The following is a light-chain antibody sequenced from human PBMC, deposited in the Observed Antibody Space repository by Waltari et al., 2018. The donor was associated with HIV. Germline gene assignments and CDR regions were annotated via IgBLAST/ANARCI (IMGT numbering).Light chain of an antibody. CDR2: GNN. Sequence: QSVLTQPPSVSGAPGQRVTISCTGSRSNIGARFDVHWYQQLPGTAPKLLIYGNNNRPSGVPDRFSGSKSCTSASLAITGLQAEDEADYYCQSYDSSLSGSVFGGGTKLTVL. CDR1: RSNIGARFD. CDR3: QSYDSSLSGSV. J-gene: IGLJ3*02. V-gene: IGLV1-40*01.